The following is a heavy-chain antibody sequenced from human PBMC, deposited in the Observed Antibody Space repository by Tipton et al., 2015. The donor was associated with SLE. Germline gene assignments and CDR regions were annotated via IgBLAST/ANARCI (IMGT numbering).Heavy chain of an antibody. J-gene: IGHJ4*02. CDR1: GGSISSNY. Sequence: TLSLTCSVSGGSISSNYWIWIRQPPGKGLEWIGYISNGGGTNYNPSLKSRVTISVDTAKNQFSLELSSLTAADTAVYFCARELRVTGLFDFWGQGTLVTVSS. CDR2: ISNGGGT. D-gene: IGHD2-8*02. V-gene: IGHV4-4*08. CDR3: ARELRVTGLFDF.